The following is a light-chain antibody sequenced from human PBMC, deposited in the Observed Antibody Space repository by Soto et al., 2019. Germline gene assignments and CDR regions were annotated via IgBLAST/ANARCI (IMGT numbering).Light chain of an antibody. V-gene: IGKV3-15*01. Sequence: EIVMTQSPATLSVSPGERATLSCRASQSVSSNLAWYQQKPGQAPRLLIYGASTRATGIPARFSGSGSGTEFTLTINRLEPEDFGVYYCQQYGDSVFTFGPGTTVEIK. CDR2: GAS. CDR3: QQYGDSVFT. CDR1: QSVSSN. J-gene: IGKJ3*01.